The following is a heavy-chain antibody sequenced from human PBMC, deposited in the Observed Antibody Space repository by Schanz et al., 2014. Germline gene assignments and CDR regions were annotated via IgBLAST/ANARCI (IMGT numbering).Heavy chain of an antibody. J-gene: IGHJ4*02. V-gene: IGHV3-48*02. D-gene: IGHD7-27*01. CDR2: IKISGDV. CDR1: GFSFSSFA. Sequence: VQLVESGGSVVQPGRSLRLSCAASGFSFSSFAMHWVRQAPGKGLEWISYIKISGDVFYTDSVKGRFTISRDNAKSSLYLQMSSLRDEDTAIYYCVRDYNWGFDNWGQGTLVTVSS. CDR3: VRDYNWGFDN.